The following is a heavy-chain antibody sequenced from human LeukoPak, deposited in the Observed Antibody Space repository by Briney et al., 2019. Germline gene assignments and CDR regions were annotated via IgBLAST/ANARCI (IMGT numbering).Heavy chain of an antibody. CDR3: AREGVRGVEGMDV. CDR1: GFTFSSYA. V-gene: IGHV3-30-3*01. D-gene: IGHD3-10*01. Sequence: GGSLRLSCAASGFTFSSYAMHWVRQAPGKGLEWVAVISYDGSNKYYADSVKGRFTISRDNSKNTLYLQMNSLRAEDTAVYYCAREGVRGVEGMDVWGQGTTVTVSS. J-gene: IGHJ6*02. CDR2: ISYDGSNK.